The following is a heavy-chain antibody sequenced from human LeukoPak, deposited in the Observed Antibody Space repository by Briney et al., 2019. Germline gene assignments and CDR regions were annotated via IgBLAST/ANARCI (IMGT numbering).Heavy chain of an antibody. CDR1: GSTFSRYA. J-gene: IGHJ4*02. Sequence: GGSLRLYCAASGSTFSRYAMSWVRQAPGKGLEWVSSNGGSGGTTYYADSVQGRFTISRDNSKNTLYLQMNSLSAEDTAVYYCAKDLSWFGGSLATFGYWGQGTLATVSS. D-gene: IGHD3-10*01. CDR2: NGGSGGTT. V-gene: IGHV3-23*01. CDR3: AKDLSWFGGSLATFGY.